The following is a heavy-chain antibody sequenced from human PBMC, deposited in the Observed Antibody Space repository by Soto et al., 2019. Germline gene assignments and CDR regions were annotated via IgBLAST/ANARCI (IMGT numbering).Heavy chain of an antibody. V-gene: IGHV3-30*03. CDR3: ARTIAVADPGGYFDY. D-gene: IGHD6-19*01. J-gene: IGHJ4*02. CDR1: GFTFSTYG. CDR2: ISYNGSKE. Sequence: PGGSLRLSCAASGFTFSTYGMHWVRQAPGKGLEWVAVISYNGSKEYYADSVKGRFTISRDNSENTLYLQMSSLRAEDTAVYYCARTIAVADPGGYFDYWGQGTLVTVSS.